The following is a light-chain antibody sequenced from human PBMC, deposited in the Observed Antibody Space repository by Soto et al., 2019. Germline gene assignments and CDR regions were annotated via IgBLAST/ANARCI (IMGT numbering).Light chain of an antibody. CDR1: SSEVGGYNY. J-gene: IGLJ2*01. CDR3: SSYTRNSTLV. CDR2: EVS. V-gene: IGLV2-14*01. Sequence: QSALTQPASVSGSPGQSITISCTGTSSEVGGYNYVSWYQQHPGKAPKFMIYEVSNRPSGVSNRFSGSKSGNTASLTISGLQAEDEADYYCSSYTRNSTLVFGGGTQLTVL.